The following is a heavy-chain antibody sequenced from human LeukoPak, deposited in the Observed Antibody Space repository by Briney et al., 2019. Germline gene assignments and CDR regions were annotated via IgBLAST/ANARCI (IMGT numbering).Heavy chain of an antibody. CDR1: GGSFSGYY. Sequence: SETLSLTCAVYGGSFSGYYWSWVRQPPGKGLEWIGEINHSGSTNYNPSLKSRVTISVDTSKNQCSLKLSSVTAADTAVYYCARGSAARPAWGQGTLVTVSS. V-gene: IGHV4-34*01. CDR2: INHSGST. D-gene: IGHD6-6*01. CDR3: ARGSAARPA. J-gene: IGHJ4*02.